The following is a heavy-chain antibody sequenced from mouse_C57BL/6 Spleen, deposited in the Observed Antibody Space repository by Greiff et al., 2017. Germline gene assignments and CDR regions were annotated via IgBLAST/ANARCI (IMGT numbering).Heavy chain of an antibody. D-gene: IGHD1-1*01. CDR3: ARSDGSPSYWYFDV. Sequence: VKLQESGPELVKPGASVKISCKASGYAFSSSWMNWVKQRPGKGLEWIGRIYPGDGDTNYNGKFKGKATLAADKSSSTAYMQLSSLTSEDSAVYFCARSDGSPSYWYFDVWGTGTTVTVSS. CDR1: GYAFSSSW. J-gene: IGHJ1*03. V-gene: IGHV1-82*01. CDR2: IYPGDGDT.